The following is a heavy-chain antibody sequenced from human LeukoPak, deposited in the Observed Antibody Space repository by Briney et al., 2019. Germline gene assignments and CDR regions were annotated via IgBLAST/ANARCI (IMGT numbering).Heavy chain of an antibody. CDR2: TNWNSGNI. D-gene: IGHD2-21*02. CDR3: AKDNQAYCGGACFSGAFDI. J-gene: IGHJ3*02. V-gene: IGHV3-9*01. CDR1: GFSFDDYA. Sequence: GGSLRLSCAASGFSFDDYAMHWVRQAPGKGLEWVARTNWNSGNIDYADSVKGRFTISRDNAKNSLYLQMNSLRAEDTALYYCAKDNQAYCGGACFSGAFDIWGQGTMVTVSS.